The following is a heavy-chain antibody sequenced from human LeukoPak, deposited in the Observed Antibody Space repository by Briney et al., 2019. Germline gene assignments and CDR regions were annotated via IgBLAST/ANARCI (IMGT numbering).Heavy chain of an antibody. CDR3: ARAKRIAAAMAYYFDY. CDR1: GYTFTSYD. Sequence: ASVKVSCKASGYTFTSYDINWVRQATGQGLEWMGWMNPNSGNTGSAQKFQGRVTMTRNTSISTAYMELSSLRSEDTAVYYCARAKRIAAAMAYYFDYWGQGTLVTVSS. J-gene: IGHJ4*02. D-gene: IGHD6-13*01. V-gene: IGHV1-8*01. CDR2: MNPNSGNT.